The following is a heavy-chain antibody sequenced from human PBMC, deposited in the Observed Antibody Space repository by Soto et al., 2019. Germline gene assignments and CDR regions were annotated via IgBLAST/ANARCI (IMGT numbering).Heavy chain of an antibody. V-gene: IGHV3-48*02. D-gene: IGHD6-19*01. CDR3: ARVEAVAGTLVYYGMDV. Sequence: PGGSLRLSCAASGFTFSSYSMNWVRQAPGKGLEWVSYISSSSSTIYYADSVKGRFTISRDNAKNSLYLQMNSLRDEDTAVYYCARVEAVAGTLVYYGMDVWGQGTTVTVSS. J-gene: IGHJ6*02. CDR2: ISSSSSTI. CDR1: GFTFSSYS.